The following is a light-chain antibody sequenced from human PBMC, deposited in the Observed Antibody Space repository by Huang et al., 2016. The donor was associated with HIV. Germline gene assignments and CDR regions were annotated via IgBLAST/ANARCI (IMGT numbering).Light chain of an antibody. CDR2: VAS. V-gene: IGKV1-39*01. Sequence: DIQMTQSPTSLSASVGSRVALTCRASQNISNFLNWYQEKAGKAPNLLLYVASRLVSGVPSRFSGGGSGSNFTLTITNLQPEDVATYYCQQSYTLPLTFGPGTKVHVK. CDR1: QNISNF. CDR3: QQSYTLPLT. J-gene: IGKJ3*01.